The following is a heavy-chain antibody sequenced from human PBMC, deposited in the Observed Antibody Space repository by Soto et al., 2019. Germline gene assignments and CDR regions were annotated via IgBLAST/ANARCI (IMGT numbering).Heavy chain of an antibody. CDR3: ERGDTAIFRKGVDF. CDR2: IDPSDSYT. V-gene: IGHV5-10-1*01. CDR1: GYTFTSYY. D-gene: IGHD5-18*01. J-gene: IGHJ4*03. Sequence: GESLKISCEGSGYTFTSYYITWARQLPGKGLEWMGRIDPSDSYTTYNPSFQGHVTISADKSIRTAYLQWSSLEASDSAMYYCERGDTAIFRKGVDFWGKGTQVT.